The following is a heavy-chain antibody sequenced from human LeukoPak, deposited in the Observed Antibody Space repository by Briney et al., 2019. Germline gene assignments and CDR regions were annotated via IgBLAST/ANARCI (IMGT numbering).Heavy chain of an antibody. Sequence: GGSLRLSCAASGFSVSDNYMSWFRQAPGKGLEWLSVIDSGGSAIYAHSVRGRFTISRDSSKNTLHLQMDSLTIEDSALYYCARDHVVASGAVAYWGLGTLVTVSS. V-gene: IGHV3-53*01. D-gene: IGHD2-15*01. CDR3: ARDHVVASGAVAY. CDR2: IDSGGSA. CDR1: GFSVSDNY. J-gene: IGHJ4*02.